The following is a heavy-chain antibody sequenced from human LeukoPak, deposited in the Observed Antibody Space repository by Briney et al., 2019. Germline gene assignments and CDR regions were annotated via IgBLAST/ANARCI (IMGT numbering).Heavy chain of an antibody. J-gene: IGHJ4*02. CDR2: IYPGDSDT. V-gene: IGHV5-51*01. D-gene: IGHD3-3*01. CDR1: GYSFTSYW. CDR3: ARGGIDFWSGYYAREFDY. Sequence: GASLQISCKGSGYSFTSYWIGWVRQMPGKGLEWMGIIYPGDSDTRYSPSFQGQVTISADKSISTAYLQWSSLKASDTAMYYCARGGIDFWSGYYAREFDYWGQGTLVTVSS.